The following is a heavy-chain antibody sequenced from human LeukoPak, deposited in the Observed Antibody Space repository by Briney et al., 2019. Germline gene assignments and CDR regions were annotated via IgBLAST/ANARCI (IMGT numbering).Heavy chain of an antibody. V-gene: IGHV4-30-4*08. D-gene: IGHD3-3*01. CDR1: GGSISSGDYY. Sequence: SATLSLTCTVSGGSISSGDYYWSWIRQPPGKGLEWFGYIYYSGSTYYQPSVKSRVTISVDNSKNQFYLKLSSVTAADTAVYYCARVIWSGYLYAFDIWGQGTMVTVSS. J-gene: IGHJ3*02. CDR3: ARVIWSGYLYAFDI. CDR2: IYYSGST.